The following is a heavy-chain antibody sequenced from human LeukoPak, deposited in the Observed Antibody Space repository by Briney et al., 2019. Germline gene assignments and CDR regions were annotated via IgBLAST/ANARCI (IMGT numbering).Heavy chain of an antibody. CDR1: GFTFDDHA. CDR3: ARDSRGVVVVPAANY. J-gene: IGHJ4*02. D-gene: IGHD2-2*01. V-gene: IGHV3-9*01. Sequence: GRSLRLSCAASGFTFDDHAMHWVRQAPGKGLEWVSGISWNSGSIGYADSVKGRFTISRDNAKNSLYLQMNSLRAEDTAVYYCARDSRGVVVVPAANYWGQGTLVTVSS. CDR2: ISWNSGSI.